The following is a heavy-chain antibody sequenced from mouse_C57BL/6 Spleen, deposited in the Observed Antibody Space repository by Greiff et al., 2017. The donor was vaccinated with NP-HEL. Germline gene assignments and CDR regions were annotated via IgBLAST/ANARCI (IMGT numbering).Heavy chain of an antibody. CDR3: ARWGVTGVDY. J-gene: IGHJ2*01. CDR2: IDPSDSYT. D-gene: IGHD4-1*01. V-gene: IGHV1-69*01. Sequence: QVQLQQPGAELVMPGASVKLSCKASGYTFTSYWMHWVKQRPGQGLEWIGEIDPSDSYTNYNQKFKGKSTLTVDKYSSTAYMQLSSLTSEDSAVYYCARWGVTGVDYWGQGTTLTVSS. CDR1: GYTFTSYW.